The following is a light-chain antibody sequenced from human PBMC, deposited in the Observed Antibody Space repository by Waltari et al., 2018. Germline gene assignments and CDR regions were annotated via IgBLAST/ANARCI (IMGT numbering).Light chain of an antibody. CDR3: QQYYTIPPRT. V-gene: IGKV4-1*01. CDR2: WAS. J-gene: IGKJ1*01. Sequence: DIVMTQFPDSLAVSLGERATINCKSSQSVLYTSNNKNYLAWYQQKPGQPPKLLIYWASTRTARVPDRFSGSGSGTDFTLTISSLQAEDVAVYYCQQYYTIPPRTFGQGTKVEIK. CDR1: QSVLYTSNNKNY.